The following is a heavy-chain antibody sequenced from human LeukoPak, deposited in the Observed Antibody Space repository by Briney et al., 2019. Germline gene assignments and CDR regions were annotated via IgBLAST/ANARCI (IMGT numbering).Heavy chain of an antibody. CDR1: GYTFTGYY. D-gene: IGHD6-13*01. CDR2: INPNSGGT. CDR3: ARIIAAAAHFDY. J-gene: IGHJ4*02. Sequence: LGASVKVSCKASGYTFTGYYMHWVRQAPGQGLEWMGWINPNSGGTNYAQKFQGRVTMTRDTSISTAYMEPSRLRSDDTAVYYCARIIAAAAHFDYWGQGTLVTVSS. V-gene: IGHV1-2*03.